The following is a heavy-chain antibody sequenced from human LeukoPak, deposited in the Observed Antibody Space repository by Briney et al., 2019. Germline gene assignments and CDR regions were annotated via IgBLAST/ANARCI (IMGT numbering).Heavy chain of an antibody. CDR2: INSDGSST. J-gene: IGHJ4*02. Sequence: GGSLRLSCAASGFTFSTYWMHWVRQAPGKGLVWVSRINSDGSSTTYADSVKGRFTISRDNAKNTLYLQMNSLRAEDTAVYYCARSARFGELQDYWGQGTLVTVSP. V-gene: IGHV3-74*01. CDR1: GFTFSTYW. D-gene: IGHD3-16*01. CDR3: ARSARFGELQDY.